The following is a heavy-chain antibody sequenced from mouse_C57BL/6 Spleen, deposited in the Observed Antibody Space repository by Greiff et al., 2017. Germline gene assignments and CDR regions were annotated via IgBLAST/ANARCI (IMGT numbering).Heavy chain of an antibody. CDR2: IDPANGNT. CDR3: AFYYDYDFEC. Sequence: EVQLQQSVAELVRPGASVKLSCTASGFTIKNSYMHWVKQRPEQGLEWIGRIDPANGNTNYAPKFPGKATITADTSSNPAYLQLSSLTAEDTAIYYCAFYYDYDFECWGQGTTLTV. V-gene: IGHV14-3*01. D-gene: IGHD2-4*01. J-gene: IGHJ2*01. CDR1: GFTIKNSY.